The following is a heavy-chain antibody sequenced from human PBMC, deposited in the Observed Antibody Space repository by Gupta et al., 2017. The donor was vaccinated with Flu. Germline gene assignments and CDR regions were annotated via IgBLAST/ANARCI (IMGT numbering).Heavy chain of an antibody. J-gene: IGHJ3*02. V-gene: IGHV3-9*01. CDR1: GFTFDDYA. CDR2: ISWNSGSI. CDR3: AKNSRGNAFDI. Sequence: EVQLVESGGGLVQPGRSLRLSCAASGFTFDDYAMHWVRQAPGKGLEWVSGISWNSGSIGYADSVKGRFTISRDNAKNSLYLQMNSLRAEDTALYYCAKNSRGNAFDIWGQGTMVTVSS. D-gene: IGHD3-16*01.